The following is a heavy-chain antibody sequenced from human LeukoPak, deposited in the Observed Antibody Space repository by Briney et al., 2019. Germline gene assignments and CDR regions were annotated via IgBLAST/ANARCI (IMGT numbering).Heavy chain of an antibody. D-gene: IGHD2-2*01. CDR3: ARLYCSSTSCSNWFDP. Sequence: GESLKISCKGSGYSFTSYWIGWVRQMPGKGLEWMGIIYPGDSDTRYSPSFQDQVTISADKAISTAYLQLSSLKASATAMYYCARLYCSSTSCSNWFDPWGQGTLVTVSS. J-gene: IGHJ5*02. CDR2: IYPGDSDT. CDR1: GYSFTSYW. V-gene: IGHV5-51*01.